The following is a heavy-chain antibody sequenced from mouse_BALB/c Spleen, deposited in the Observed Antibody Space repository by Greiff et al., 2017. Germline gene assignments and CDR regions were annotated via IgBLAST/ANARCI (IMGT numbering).Heavy chain of an antibody. CDR1: GFTFSSYA. J-gene: IGHJ4*01. V-gene: IGHV5-9-3*01. CDR2: ISSGGSYT. Sequence: EVKLVESGGGLVKPGGSLKLSCAASGFTFSSYAMSWVRQTPEKRLEWVATISSGGSYTYYPDSVKGRFTISRDNAKNTLYLQMSSLRSEDTAMYYCATEEGAMDYWGQGTSVTVSS. CDR3: ATEEGAMDY.